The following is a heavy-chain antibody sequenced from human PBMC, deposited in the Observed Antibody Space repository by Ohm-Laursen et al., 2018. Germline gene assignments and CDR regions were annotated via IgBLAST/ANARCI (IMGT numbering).Heavy chain of an antibody. CDR2: INPNSGGT. Sequence: GASVKVSCKASGYTFTGYYMHWVRQAPGQGLEWMGWINPNSGGTNYAQKFQGRVTMTRDTSISTAYMELSRLRSDDTAVYYCATQGAPDFLGGLMATIRLWGQGTLVTVSS. V-gene: IGHV1-2*02. CDR1: GYTFTGYY. J-gene: IGHJ4*02. D-gene: IGHD5-24*01. CDR3: ATQGAPDFLGGLMATIRL.